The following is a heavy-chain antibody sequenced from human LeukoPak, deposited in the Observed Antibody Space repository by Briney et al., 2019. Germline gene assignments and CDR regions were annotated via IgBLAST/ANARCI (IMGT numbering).Heavy chain of an antibody. Sequence: NPSQTLSLTCTVSGGSISSGDYYWSWIRQPPGKGREGIGYIYYSGSTYYNPSLKSRVTISVDTSKNQFSLKLSSVTAADTAVYYCAREYRGGGYSYGLHAFDIWGQGTMVTVSS. D-gene: IGHD5-18*01. V-gene: IGHV4-30-4*01. CDR1: GGSISSGDYY. CDR2: IYYSGST. CDR3: AREYRGGGYSYGLHAFDI. J-gene: IGHJ3*02.